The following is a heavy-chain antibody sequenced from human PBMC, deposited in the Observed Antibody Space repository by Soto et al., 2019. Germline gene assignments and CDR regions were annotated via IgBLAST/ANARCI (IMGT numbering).Heavy chain of an antibody. CDR3: AKAPCSGGSCYSGAFDI. CDR2: ISGSGGST. CDR1: GFTFSSYA. V-gene: IGHV3-23*01. Sequence: GGSLRLSCAASGFTFSSYAMSWVRQAPGKGLEWVSAISGSGGSTYYADSVKGRFTISRDNSKNTLYLQMNSLRAEDTAVYYCAKAPCSGGSCYSGAFDIWGQGTMVTVSS. J-gene: IGHJ3*02. D-gene: IGHD2-15*01.